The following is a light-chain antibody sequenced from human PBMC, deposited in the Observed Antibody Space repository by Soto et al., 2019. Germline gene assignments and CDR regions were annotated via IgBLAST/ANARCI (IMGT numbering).Light chain of an antibody. V-gene: IGLV1-40*01. J-gene: IGLJ1*01. CDR2: GNS. CDR3: QSYDNSLSCSYV. CDR1: SSNIGAGYY. Sequence: QSVLTQPPSGSGAPGQRVTISCTGSSSNIGAGYYVHWYQQLPGTAPKLLIYGNSNRPSGVPDRFSGSKSGTSASLDITRRQAEDEADYYCQSYDNSLSCSYVFGTGTKVTVL.